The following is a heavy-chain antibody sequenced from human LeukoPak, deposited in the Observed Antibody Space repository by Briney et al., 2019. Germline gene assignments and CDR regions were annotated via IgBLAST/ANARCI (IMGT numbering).Heavy chain of an antibody. CDR3: AKDRSHDYVWGSYRSYYFDY. J-gene: IGHJ4*02. CDR1: GFTFSSYG. D-gene: IGHD3-16*02. V-gene: IGHV3-30*02. Sequence: PGGSLRLSCAASGFTFSSYGMHWVRQAPGKGLEWVAFIRYDGSNKYYADSVKGRFTISRDNSKNTLYLQMNSLRAEDTAVYYCAKDRSHDYVWGSYRSYYFDYWGQGTLVTVSS. CDR2: IRYDGSNK.